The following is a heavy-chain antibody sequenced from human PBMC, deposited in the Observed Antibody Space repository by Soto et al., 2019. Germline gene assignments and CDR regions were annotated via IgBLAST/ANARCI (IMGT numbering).Heavy chain of an antibody. CDR2: INGGNGDA. D-gene: IGHD6-13*01. CDR1: GYTFTSYA. CDR3: VRAKAEAGKGGLDY. V-gene: IGHV1-3*01. J-gene: IGHJ4*01. Sequence: ASVKFSCKAAGYTFTSYAMHWVRQAPGQMRECMGWINGGNGDAKYXXKFQGRVXXTGDGSGSTAXVELSSLRPEDTAVYYCVRAKAEAGKGGLDYXX.